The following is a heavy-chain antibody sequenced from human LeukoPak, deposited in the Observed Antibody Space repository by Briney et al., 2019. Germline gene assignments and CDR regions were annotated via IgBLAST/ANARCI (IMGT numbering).Heavy chain of an antibody. CDR3: ARFIGSSGYYDY. J-gene: IGHJ4*03. Sequence: SETLSLTCTVSGGSISGYHWSWIRQPPGKGLELIGYIYSTGITDYNPSLTSRVTISVDTSKNQFSLKLSSVTAADTAVYYCARFIGSSGYYDYWGHGTVVT. CDR2: IYSTGIT. V-gene: IGHV4-59*01. D-gene: IGHD3-22*01. CDR1: GGSISGYH.